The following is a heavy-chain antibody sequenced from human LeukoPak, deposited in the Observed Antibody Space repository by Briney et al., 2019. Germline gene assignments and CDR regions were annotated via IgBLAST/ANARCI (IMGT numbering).Heavy chain of an antibody. CDR1: GGSFSGYY. CDR3: ARLGDTAMVTVYFDY. J-gene: IGHJ4*02. V-gene: IGHV4-31*11. CDR2: IYYSGST. Sequence: PSETLSLTCAVYGGSFSGYYWNWIRQHPGKGLEWIGYIYYSGSTYYNPSLKSRVTISVDTSKNQFSLKLSSVTAADTAVYYCARLGDTAMVTVYFDYWGQGTLVTVSS. D-gene: IGHD5-18*01.